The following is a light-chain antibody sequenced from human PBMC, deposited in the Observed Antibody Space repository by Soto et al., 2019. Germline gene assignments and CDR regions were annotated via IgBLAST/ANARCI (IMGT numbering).Light chain of an antibody. V-gene: IGKV3-20*01. CDR1: QSISSTY. J-gene: IGKJ5*01. Sequence: EIVLTQSPGTLSLSPGEGATLSCRASQSISSTYLAWYQHKPGQAPRLLIYAASSRATGIPDRFSGSGSGTDFTLTISRLEPEDFAVYYCQQYDSSPPVTFGQGTRLEIK. CDR2: AAS. CDR3: QQYDSSPPVT.